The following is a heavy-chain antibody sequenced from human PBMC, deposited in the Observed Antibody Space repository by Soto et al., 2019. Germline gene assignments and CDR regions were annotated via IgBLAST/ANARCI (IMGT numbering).Heavy chain of an antibody. CDR1: GFTFDDYA. V-gene: IGHV3-43D*04. CDR3: AKDFSAVAGTEGMDV. Sequence: PGGSLRLSCAASGFTFDDYAMHWVRQAPGKGLEWVSLISWDGGSTYYADSVKGRFTISRDNSKNSLYLQMNSLRAEDTALYYCAKDFSAVAGTEGMDVWGQGTTVTVSS. J-gene: IGHJ6*02. D-gene: IGHD6-19*01. CDR2: ISWDGGST.